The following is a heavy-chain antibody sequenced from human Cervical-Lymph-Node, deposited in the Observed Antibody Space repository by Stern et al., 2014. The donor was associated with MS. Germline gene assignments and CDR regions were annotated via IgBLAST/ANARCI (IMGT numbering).Heavy chain of an antibody. Sequence: VQLLESGGGVVQPGRSLRLSCAASGFSFSRYAMHWVRQAPGKGLEWVALIWYDGSNPYYADSVTGRFTISRDNFKTTLYLQMNSLRAEDTSVYYCASAYSSSHYYFDYWGQGTLVTVSS. CDR3: ASAYSSSHYYFDY. CDR1: GFSFSRYA. D-gene: IGHD6-13*01. V-gene: IGHV3-33*01. J-gene: IGHJ4*02. CDR2: IWYDGSNP.